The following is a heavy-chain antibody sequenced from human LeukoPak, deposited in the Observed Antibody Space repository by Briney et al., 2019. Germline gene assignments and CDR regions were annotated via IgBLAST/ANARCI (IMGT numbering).Heavy chain of an antibody. Sequence: PGRSLRLSCAASGFTFSSYGMHWVRQAPGKGLEWVSAISGSGGTTYYADSVKGRFTISRDNSKNTLYLQMNSLRAEDTAVYYCAARYYYDSSGSHSPYCGQGTLVTVSS. J-gene: IGHJ4*02. D-gene: IGHD3-22*01. CDR2: ISGSGGTT. CDR3: AARYYYDSSGSHSPY. V-gene: IGHV3-23*01. CDR1: GFTFSSYG.